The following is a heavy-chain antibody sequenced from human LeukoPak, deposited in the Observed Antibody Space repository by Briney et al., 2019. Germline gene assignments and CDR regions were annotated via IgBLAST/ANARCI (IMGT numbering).Heavy chain of an antibody. CDR1: GGTFSKYT. CDR2: ITPLFGTA. D-gene: IGHD6-19*01. V-gene: IGHV1-69*13. CDR3: ATQWLAHEEYYFDY. Sequence: SVKVSCKASGGTFSKYTISWVRQRPGQGLEWMGGITPLFGTANYAQKFQGRVTITADESTSTAYMELSSLRSEDTAVYYCATQWLAHEEYYFDYWGQGTLVTVSS. J-gene: IGHJ4*02.